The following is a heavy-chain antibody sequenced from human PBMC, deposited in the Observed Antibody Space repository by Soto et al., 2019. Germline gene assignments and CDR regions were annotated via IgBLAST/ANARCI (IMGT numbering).Heavy chain of an antibody. V-gene: IGHV1-8*01. CDR3: ARGAGYCCGWYIGDAFYI. D-gene: IGHD6-19*01. CDR1: GYTFTSYD. Sequence: ASVKVSCKASGYTFTSYDINWVRQATGQGLEWMGWMNPNSGNTGYAQKFQGRVTMTRNTSISTAYMELSSLRSEDTAVYYCARGAGYCCGWYIGDAFYIRAQRTTVPVSS. CDR2: MNPNSGNT. J-gene: IGHJ3*02.